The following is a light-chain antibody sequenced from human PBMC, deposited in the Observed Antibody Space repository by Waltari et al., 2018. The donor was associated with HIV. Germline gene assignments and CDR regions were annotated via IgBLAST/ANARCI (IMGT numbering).Light chain of an antibody. Sequence: GTPVQSVTISCSGSSSNIGSNYVYWYQQLPGTAPKLLIYMNYQRPSGVQDRSSASKSGASASLAISGLRSEDDADYYCAAWDASLSAWVFGGGTRLTVL. V-gene: IGLV1-47*01. CDR2: MNY. J-gene: IGLJ3*02. CDR1: SSNIGSNY. CDR3: AAWDASLSAWV.